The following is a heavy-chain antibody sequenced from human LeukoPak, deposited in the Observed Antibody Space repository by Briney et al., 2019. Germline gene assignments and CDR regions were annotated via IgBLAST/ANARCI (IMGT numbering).Heavy chain of an antibody. Sequence: SETLSLTCAVYGGSFSGYYWSWIRQPPGKGLEWIGEINHSGSTNYNPSLKSRVTISVDTSKNQFSLKLSSVTAADTAVYYCARRGGGLLWSRFDPWGQGTLVTVSS. J-gene: IGHJ5*02. CDR2: INHSGST. V-gene: IGHV4-34*01. D-gene: IGHD3-10*01. CDR1: GGSFSGYY. CDR3: ARRGGGLLWSRFDP.